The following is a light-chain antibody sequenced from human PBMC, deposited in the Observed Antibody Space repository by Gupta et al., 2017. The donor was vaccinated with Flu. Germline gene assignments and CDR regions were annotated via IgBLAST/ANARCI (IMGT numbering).Light chain of an antibody. CDR2: ENS. Sequence: NFMLTQPRSVSESPGKTVTISCTRSSGNIASSFVQWLQQRPGSSPTTVIYENSQRPSGVPDRFSGSIDSSSNSASLTISGLKTEDEADYYCQSYDSSNHAVFGGGSQLTVL. J-gene: IGLJ7*01. CDR1: SGNIASSF. CDR3: QSYDSSNHAV. V-gene: IGLV6-57*01.